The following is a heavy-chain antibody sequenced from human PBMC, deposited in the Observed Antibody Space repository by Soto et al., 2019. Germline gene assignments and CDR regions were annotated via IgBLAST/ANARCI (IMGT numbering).Heavy chain of an antibody. CDR2: ISYQDGISK. J-gene: IGHJ4*02. CDR3: ARDKRDTYGDYVDY. D-gene: IGHD4-17*01. Sequence: SLRLSCAASGFTFSSYAMHWVRQAPGKGLEWVAVISYQDGISKYYADSVKGRFSISRDNSKSTLYLQLNSLRAEDTAVYDCARDKRDTYGDYVDYWGQGTLVTGSS. V-gene: IGHV3-30-3*01. CDR1: GFTFSSYA.